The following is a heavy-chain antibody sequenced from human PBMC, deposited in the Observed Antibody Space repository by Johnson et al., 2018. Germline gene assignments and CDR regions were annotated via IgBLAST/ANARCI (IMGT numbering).Heavy chain of an antibody. D-gene: IGHD6-13*01. CDR3: ARGWYPRGY. Sequence: SWVRQSPGKGLEWIGEIDHSGSTNHNPSLKSRVTISVDTSKNQCSMKLTSVTAADTAVYYCARGWYPRGYWGQGTLVTVSS. CDR2: IDHSGST. J-gene: IGHJ1*01. V-gene: IGHV4-34*01.